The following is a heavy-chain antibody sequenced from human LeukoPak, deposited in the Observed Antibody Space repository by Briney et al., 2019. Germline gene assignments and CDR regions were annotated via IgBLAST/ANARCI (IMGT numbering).Heavy chain of an antibody. CDR1: GFTFSDYY. CDR3: VGGYRYYYMDV. D-gene: IGHD5-18*01. CDR2: ISSSGSTI. J-gene: IGHJ6*03. Sequence: PGGSLRLSCAASGFTFSDYYMSWIREAPGQGLEWVSYISSSGSTIYYADSVKGRFTISRDNAKNSLYLQMNSLRAEDTAVYYCVGGYRYYYMDVWGKGTTVTVSS. V-gene: IGHV3-11*01.